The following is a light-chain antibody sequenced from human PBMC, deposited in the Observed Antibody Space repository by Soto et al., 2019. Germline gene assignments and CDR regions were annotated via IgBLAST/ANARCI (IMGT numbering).Light chain of an antibody. CDR2: EVN. CDR1: SSDVGGYTY. CDR3: SSFKGTNSFV. V-gene: IGLV2-14*01. Sequence: QSVLTQPASVSGSPRQSITISCTGASSDVGGYTYVSWYQQHPGKAPKLIIYEVNNRPSGVSHRFSGSKSGNTASLTISGLQAEEEADYYCSSFKGTNSFVFGTGNKVTVL. J-gene: IGLJ1*01.